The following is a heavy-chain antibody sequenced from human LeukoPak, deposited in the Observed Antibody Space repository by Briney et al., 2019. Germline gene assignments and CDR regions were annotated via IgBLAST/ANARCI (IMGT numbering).Heavy chain of an antibody. CDR1: GFSFSRYS. CDR3: AREAYYGSVTNNWFDP. J-gene: IGHJ5*02. CDR2: ISSSSRNI. D-gene: IGHD3-10*01. V-gene: IGHV3-21*01. Sequence: GGSPRLSCAASGFSFSRYSMNWVRQAPGKGLEWVSSISSSSRNIYYADSVKGRFTISRDDAKNSLYLQMNSLRAEDTAVYYCAREAYYGSVTNNWFDPWGQGTLVTVSS.